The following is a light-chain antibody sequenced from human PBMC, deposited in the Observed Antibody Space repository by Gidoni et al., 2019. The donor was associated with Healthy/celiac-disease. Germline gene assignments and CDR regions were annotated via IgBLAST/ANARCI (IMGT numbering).Light chain of an antibody. CDR1: QSVSSSY. J-gene: IGKJ1*01. V-gene: IGKV3-20*01. CDR3: QQYGSTPPMT. Sequence: IVLTQSPGTLSLSPGEGATLSCSASQSVSSSYLAWYQQKPGQTPRHLINDASSRATSIPDRCSGSGSGRDFTLTISRLEPEDVAVYYCQQYGSTPPMTFGQGTKVEIK. CDR2: DAS.